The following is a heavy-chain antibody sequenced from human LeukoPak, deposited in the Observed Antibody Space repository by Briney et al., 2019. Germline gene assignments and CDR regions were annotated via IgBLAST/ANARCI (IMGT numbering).Heavy chain of an antibody. V-gene: IGHV4-59*08. CDR2: VYYTGST. Sequence: AETLSLTCTVSGVSFSSYYWSWIRQPPGKGLEWIGSVYYTGSTKYNPSLKSRLTILVDTSKNQFSLKLRSVTAADPAVYYCARRIPAYYGMDVWGQGTTVTVSS. CDR1: GVSFSSYY. CDR3: ARRIPAYYGMDV. J-gene: IGHJ6*02.